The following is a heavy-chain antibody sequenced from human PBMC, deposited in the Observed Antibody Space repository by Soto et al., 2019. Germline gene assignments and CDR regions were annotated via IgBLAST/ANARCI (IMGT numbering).Heavy chain of an antibody. CDR2: VYPGDSDI. CDR1: GYSFTNYW. Sequence: PGESLKISCEGFGYSFTNYWIGWVRQMPGKGLEWMGIVYPGDSDIRYSPSFQGQVTISADKSINTAYLQWSSLKASDIGIYYCAREPAVAGTPHAFDSWGQGTVVNVSS. V-gene: IGHV5-51*01. D-gene: IGHD6-19*01. CDR3: AREPAVAGTPHAFDS. J-gene: IGHJ3*02.